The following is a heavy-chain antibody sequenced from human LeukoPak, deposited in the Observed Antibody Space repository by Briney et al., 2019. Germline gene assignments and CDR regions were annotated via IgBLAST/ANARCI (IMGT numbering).Heavy chain of an antibody. Sequence: SVKVTCKASGGTFSSYAISWGRQAPGQGLEWMGRIIPIFGTANYAQKFQGRVTITTDESTSTAYMELSSLRSEDTAVYYCAVWLMDTAMVKDFDYWGQGTLVTVSS. D-gene: IGHD5-18*01. J-gene: IGHJ4*02. CDR2: IIPIFGTA. CDR3: AVWLMDTAMVKDFDY. CDR1: GGTFSSYA. V-gene: IGHV1-69*05.